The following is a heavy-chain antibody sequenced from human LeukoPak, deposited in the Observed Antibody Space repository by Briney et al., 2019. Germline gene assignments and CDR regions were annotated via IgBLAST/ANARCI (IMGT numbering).Heavy chain of an antibody. D-gene: IGHD1-1*01. CDR3: ARYTDHYYFDY. CDR2: IYPGDYDT. V-gene: IGHV5-51*01. Sequence: GGALKISWKGSGYSFTNYWIGWVRQMPGKGLEWMGIIYPGDYDTRYSASIQGQVTISADKSISTAYLQWSSLNTSDTAMYYCARYTDHYYFDYWGQGTLVTVSS. J-gene: IGHJ4*02. CDR1: GYSFTNYW.